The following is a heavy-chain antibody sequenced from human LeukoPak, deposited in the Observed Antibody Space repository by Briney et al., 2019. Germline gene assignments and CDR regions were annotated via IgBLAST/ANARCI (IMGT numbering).Heavy chain of an antibody. D-gene: IGHD5-18*01. CDR1: GGTFSSYA. Sequence: SVKVSCKASGGTFSSYAISWVRQAPGQGLEWMGGIIPIFGTANYAQKSQGRVTITADESTSTAYMELSSLRSEDTAVYYCASNKVDSYGLNYYYYYYMDVWGKGTTVTVSS. J-gene: IGHJ6*03. CDR3: ASNKVDSYGLNYYYYYYMDV. CDR2: IIPIFGTA. V-gene: IGHV1-69*13.